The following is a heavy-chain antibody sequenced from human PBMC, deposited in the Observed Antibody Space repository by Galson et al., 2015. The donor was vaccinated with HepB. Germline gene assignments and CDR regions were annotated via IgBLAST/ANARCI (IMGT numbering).Heavy chain of an antibody. CDR3: ARALAAAGADAFDI. Sequence: SVKVSCKASGYTFTSYAMHWVRQAPGQRLEWMGWINAGNGNTKYSQKSQGRVTITRDTSASTAYMELSSLRSEDTAVYYCARALAAAGADAFDIWGQGTMVTVSS. D-gene: IGHD6-13*01. CDR1: GYTFTSYA. J-gene: IGHJ3*02. CDR2: INAGNGNT. V-gene: IGHV1-3*01.